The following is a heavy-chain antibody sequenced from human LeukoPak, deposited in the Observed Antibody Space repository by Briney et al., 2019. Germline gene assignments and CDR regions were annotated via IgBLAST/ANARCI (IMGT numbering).Heavy chain of an antibody. CDR1: GGSFSGYS. CDR2: INHSRSS. D-gene: IGHD3-10*01. Sequence: SGTLSLTCAVSGGSFSGYSGSWIREPPGKGREWIGEINHSRSSNYNPTLKSRVTISVDPSKHQFSLKLSAVTAAYTAVYYCAPFGYYGSWWGPGTLVSVSS. V-gene: IGHV4-34*01. J-gene: IGHJ4*02. CDR3: APFGYYGSW.